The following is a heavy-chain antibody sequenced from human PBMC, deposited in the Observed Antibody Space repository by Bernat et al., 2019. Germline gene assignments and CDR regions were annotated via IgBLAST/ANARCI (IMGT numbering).Heavy chain of an antibody. CDR1: GGSISSYY. Sequence: QLQLQESGPGLVKPSETLSLTCTVSGGSISSYYWSWIRQPPGKGLEWIGYIYYSGSTNYNPSLKSRVTISVDTSKNQFSLKLSSVTAADTAVYYCARAGGSYWGYYYYGMDVWGQGTTVTVSS. D-gene: IGHD1-26*01. CDR3: ARAGGSYWGYYYYGMDV. V-gene: IGHV4-59*01. CDR2: IYYSGST. J-gene: IGHJ6*02.